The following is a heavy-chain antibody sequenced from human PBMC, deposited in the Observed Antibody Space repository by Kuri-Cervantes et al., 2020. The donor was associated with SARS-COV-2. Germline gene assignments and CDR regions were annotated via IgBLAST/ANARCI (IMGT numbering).Heavy chain of an antibody. CDR2: INHSGST. D-gene: IGHD3-16*02. J-gene: IGHJ4*02. V-gene: IGHV4-34*01. CDR3: ATSNYDYVWGSYRYGYFDY. CDR1: GGSFSGYY. Sequence: ESLKISCAVYGGSFSGYYWSWIRQPPGKGLEWIGEINHSGSTNYNPSLKSRVTISVDTSKNQFSLKLSSVTAADTAVYCCATSNYDYVWGSYRYGYFDYWGQGTLVTVSS.